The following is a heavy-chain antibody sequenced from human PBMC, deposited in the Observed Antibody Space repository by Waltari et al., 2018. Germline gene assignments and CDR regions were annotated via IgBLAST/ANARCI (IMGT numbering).Heavy chain of an antibody. CDR2: IYYRGST. D-gene: IGHD6-19*01. Sequence: QVQLQESGPGLVKPSETLSLTCTVSGGSISSYYWSWIRQPPGKGLEWIGYIYYRGSTNYNPSLKSRGTISLDTSKNQFSLKLSAVTAADTAVYYCARAIDSSGWFRSDYYYYGMDVWGQGTTVTVSS. J-gene: IGHJ6*02. V-gene: IGHV4-59*01. CDR1: GGSISSYY. CDR3: ARAIDSSGWFRSDYYYYGMDV.